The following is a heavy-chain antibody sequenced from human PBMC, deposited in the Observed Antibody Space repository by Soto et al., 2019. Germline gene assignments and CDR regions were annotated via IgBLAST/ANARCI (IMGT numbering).Heavy chain of an antibody. D-gene: IGHD6-19*01. J-gene: IGHJ3*02. CDR3: TRDPLIAVAAYDAFDI. CDR2: IWYAGSNK. V-gene: IGHV3-33*01. Sequence: QVQLVESGGGVVQRGGSLRLSCAASGFTFSSYGMHWVRQAPGKGLEWVAVIWYAGSNKYYADSVKGRYTISRDDSKNTVYLQMNSLGAEDTAVYYCTRDPLIAVAAYDAFDIWGQGTSVTVSS. CDR1: GFTFSSYG.